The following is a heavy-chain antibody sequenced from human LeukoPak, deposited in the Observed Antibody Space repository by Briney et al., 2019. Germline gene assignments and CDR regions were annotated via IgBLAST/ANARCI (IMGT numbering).Heavy chain of an antibody. J-gene: IGHJ3*02. Sequence: ASVKVSCKASGYTFSSYEINWVRQAPGQGLEWMGGISTHKGNTNYAQKFQGRVTMTTATSTTKAYMELGSLRSDDTAVYYCARVRSASAGTASAFDIWGQGTMVTVSS. CDR1: GYTFSSYE. CDR3: ARVRSASAGTASAFDI. V-gene: IGHV1-18*01. D-gene: IGHD2-21*02. CDR2: ISTHKGNT.